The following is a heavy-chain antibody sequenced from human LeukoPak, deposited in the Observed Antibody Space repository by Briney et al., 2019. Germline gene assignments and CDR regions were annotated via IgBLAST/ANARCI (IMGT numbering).Heavy chain of an antibody. CDR3: AREDYYGSGNYVAWGGSFDV. CDR2: IKQDGGEK. CDR1: GFPFSSYW. J-gene: IGHJ6*02. Sequence: GGSPRLSCAASGFPFSSYWMTSVRQAPGKGLEWVANIKQDGGEKYYVDSVKGRFTISRDNAKNSVYLQMNNLRAEDTALYYCAREDYYGSGNYVAWGGSFDVWGQGTTVTVSS. D-gene: IGHD3-10*01. V-gene: IGHV3-7*01.